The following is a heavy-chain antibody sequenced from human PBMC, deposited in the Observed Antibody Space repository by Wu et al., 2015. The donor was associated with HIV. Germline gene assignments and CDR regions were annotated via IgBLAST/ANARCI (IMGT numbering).Heavy chain of an antibody. Sequence: QVQLVQSGAEVKKPGASVRVSCKTSGYTFNNYDINWVRLAPGQGFEWVGWVNPNSGNTDYAQKFQGRVTLTRNTSIKTVYMELSSLRYEDTAVYYCARVETAAAQYYFDYWARERWSPSPQ. V-gene: IGHV1-8*01. CDR2: VNPNSGNT. J-gene: IGHJ4*02. CDR1: GYTFNNYD. D-gene: IGHD6-25*01. CDR3: ARVETAAAQYYFDY.